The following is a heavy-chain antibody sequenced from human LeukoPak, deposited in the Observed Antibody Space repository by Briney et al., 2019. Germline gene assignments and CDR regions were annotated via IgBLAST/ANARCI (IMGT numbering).Heavy chain of an antibody. CDR1: GGSITSNDHY. V-gene: IGHV4-30-4*08. CDR2: IYYSGTT. Sequence: PSETLSLTCTVSGGSITSNDHYWSWIRQPPGTGLEWIGNIYYSGTTYYDPSLKSRVSISVDTSKSQFSLNLSSVTAADTVVYYCARYRCTTATCGFDPWGQGALVTVSS. D-gene: IGHD2/OR15-2a*01. J-gene: IGHJ5*02. CDR3: ARYRCTTATCGFDP.